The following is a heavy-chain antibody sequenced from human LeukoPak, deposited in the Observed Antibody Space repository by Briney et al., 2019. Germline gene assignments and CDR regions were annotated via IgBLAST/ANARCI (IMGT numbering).Heavy chain of an antibody. J-gene: IGHJ4*02. D-gene: IGHD3-22*01. Sequence: GGSLRLSCVVSGFTFTSYGVHWVRQAPGKGLEWVSYISSSGSTIYYADSVKGRFTTSRDNAKNSLYLQMNSLRAEDTALYHCARDAFYDSSGLSDYWGQGTLVTVSS. V-gene: IGHV3-48*04. CDR3: ARDAFYDSSGLSDY. CDR2: ISSSGSTI. CDR1: GFTFTSYG.